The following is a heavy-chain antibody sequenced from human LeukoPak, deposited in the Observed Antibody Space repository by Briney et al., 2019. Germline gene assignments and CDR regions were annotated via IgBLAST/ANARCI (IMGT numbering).Heavy chain of an antibody. CDR1: GGSISSDNHY. J-gene: IGHJ4*02. Sequence: SQTLSLTCTVSGGSISSDNHYWSRIRQPAGKGLEWIGRIYSSGSTNYNPSLKSRVTISVDTSKNQFSLKLRSVTAADTAVYYCARVRYSNYVSFDYWGQGTLVTVSS. D-gene: IGHD4-11*01. CDR2: IYSSGST. V-gene: IGHV4-61*02. CDR3: ARVRYSNYVSFDY.